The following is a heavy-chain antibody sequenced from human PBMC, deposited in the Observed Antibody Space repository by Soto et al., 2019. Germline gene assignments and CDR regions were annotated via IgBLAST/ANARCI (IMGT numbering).Heavy chain of an antibody. CDR2: ISTTSSYI. Sequence: EVQLVESGGGLVKPGGSLRLSCAASGFTFSSYSMNWVRQAPGKGLEWVSSISTTSSYIYYADSVKGRFTISRDNAKNSLYLQMNSLRAEDTAVYYCAREGSLYGDSFSNCVDYWGQGPLVTVSS. D-gene: IGHD4-17*01. CDR1: GFTFSSYS. J-gene: IGHJ4*02. V-gene: IGHV3-21*01. CDR3: AREGSLYGDSFSNCVDY.